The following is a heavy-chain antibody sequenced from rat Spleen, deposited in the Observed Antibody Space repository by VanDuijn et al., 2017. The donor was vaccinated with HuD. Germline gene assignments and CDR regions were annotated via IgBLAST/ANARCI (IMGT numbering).Heavy chain of an antibody. CDR2: INYDGHTT. Sequence: EVELVESGGGLVQPGNSLKLSCAASGLTFSDYNMAWVRQSPKKGLEWVATINYDGHTTYYRDSVKGRFTISRDIAKSTLYLQMDSLGSEDTATYYCARRHYGYTDYFDYWGQGVMVTVSS. CDR1: GLTFSDYN. V-gene: IGHV5S10*01. J-gene: IGHJ2*01. CDR3: ARRHYGYTDYFDY. D-gene: IGHD1-11*01.